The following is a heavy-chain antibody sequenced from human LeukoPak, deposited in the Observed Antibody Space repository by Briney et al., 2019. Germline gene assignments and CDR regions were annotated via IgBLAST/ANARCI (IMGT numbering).Heavy chain of an antibody. CDR1: GYTFTGFY. CDR3: ARHSPGVTTHY. V-gene: IGHV1-2*02. Sequence: ASVKVSSKASGYTFTGFYMQWVRQAPGQGLEWMGWINPNSGATTYAQKFQDRVTMTRDTSISTAYMELSRLRSDDTAVYYCARHSPGVTTHYWGQGTLVSVSS. D-gene: IGHD4-23*01. CDR2: INPNSGAT. J-gene: IGHJ4*02.